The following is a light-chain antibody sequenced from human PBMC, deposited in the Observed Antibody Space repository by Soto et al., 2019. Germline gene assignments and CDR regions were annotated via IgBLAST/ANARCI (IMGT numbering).Light chain of an antibody. CDR1: SSDVGGYNY. J-gene: IGLJ1*01. Sequence: QSVLTQPASVSGSPGQSITISCTGTSSDVGGYNYVSWYQQHPGKAPKLMIYDVSNRPSGVSNRFSGSKSGNTASLTISGLQAADEADYYCSSYTISSTLDVFGTGTKLTVL. CDR2: DVS. CDR3: SSYTISSTLDV. V-gene: IGLV2-14*01.